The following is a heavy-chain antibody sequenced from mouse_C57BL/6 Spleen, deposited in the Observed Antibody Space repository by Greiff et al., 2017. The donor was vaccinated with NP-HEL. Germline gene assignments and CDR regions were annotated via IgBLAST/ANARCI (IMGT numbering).Heavy chain of an antibody. CDR2: ISDGGSYT. CDR3: AREGNDYDDYAMDY. CDR1: GFTFSSYA. D-gene: IGHD2-4*01. J-gene: IGHJ4*01. V-gene: IGHV5-4*01. Sequence: DVKLVESGGGLVKPGGSLKLSCAASGFTFSSYAMSWVRQTPEKRLEWVATISDGGSYTYYPDNVKGRFTISRDNAKNNLYLQKSHLKSEDTAMYYCAREGNDYDDYAMDYWGQGTSVTVSS.